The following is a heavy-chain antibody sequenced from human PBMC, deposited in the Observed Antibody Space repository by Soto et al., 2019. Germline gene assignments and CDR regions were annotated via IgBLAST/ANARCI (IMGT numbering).Heavy chain of an antibody. D-gene: IGHD2-21*01. Sequence: KGLEIISYISSSGATIYYADSVKGRFTIARDNAKNSLYLQMNNLRAEDTAVYFCASFFFQAEDGIRDL. CDR2: ISSSGATI. J-gene: IGHJ2*01. CDR3: ASFFFQAEDGIRDL. V-gene: IGHV3-11*01.